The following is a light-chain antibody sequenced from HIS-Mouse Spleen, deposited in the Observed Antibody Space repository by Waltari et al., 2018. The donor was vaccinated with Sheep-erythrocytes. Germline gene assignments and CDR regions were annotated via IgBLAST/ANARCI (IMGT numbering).Light chain of an antibody. J-gene: IGLJ2*01. CDR2: QDS. CDR1: KLGDKY. CDR3: QAWDSSTAV. V-gene: IGLV3-1*01. Sequence: SYELTQPPSVSVSPGQTASITCPGDKLGDKYACWYQQKPGQSPVLVIYQDSKRPSGIPERFSGSHSGNTATLTISGTQAMDEADYYCQAWDSSTAVVGGGTKLTVL.